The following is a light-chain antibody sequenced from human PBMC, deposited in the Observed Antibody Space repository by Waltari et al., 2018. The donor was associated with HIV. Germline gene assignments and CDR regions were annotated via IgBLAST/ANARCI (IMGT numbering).Light chain of an antibody. Sequence: EIVMTQSPATLSVSPGERATLSCRASQSVSSNLAWYQQKPGQAPRLLVFGASTRATGIPARFSGSGSGTEFTLTISSLQSEDCAVYYCQQYNNWPPEITFGPGTKVDIK. J-gene: IGKJ3*01. V-gene: IGKV3-15*01. CDR1: QSVSSN. CDR3: QQYNNWPPEIT. CDR2: GAS.